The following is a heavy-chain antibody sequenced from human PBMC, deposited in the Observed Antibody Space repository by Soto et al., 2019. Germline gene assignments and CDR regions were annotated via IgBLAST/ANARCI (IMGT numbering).Heavy chain of an antibody. J-gene: IGHJ4*02. Sequence: PGESLNISCKGSGYSFAGYWITWVRQKAGKGLEWMGRIDPSDSQTYYSPSFRGHVTIPVTKSITTVFLQWSSLRASDTAMYYCARQIYDSDTGPNFQYYFDSWGQGTPVTVS. CDR3: ARQIYDSDTGPNFQYYFDS. V-gene: IGHV5-10-1*01. D-gene: IGHD3-22*01. CDR1: GYSFAGYW. CDR2: IDPSDSQT.